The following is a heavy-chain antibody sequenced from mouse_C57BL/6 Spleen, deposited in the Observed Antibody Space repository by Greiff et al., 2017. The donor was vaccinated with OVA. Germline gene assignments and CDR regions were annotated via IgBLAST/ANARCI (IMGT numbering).Heavy chain of an antibody. V-gene: IGHV5-4*01. J-gene: IGHJ2*01. CDR3: ARDYYGSITHYFDY. Sequence: EVKLMESGGGLVKPGGSLKLSCAASGFTFSSYAMSWVRQTPEKRLEWVATISDGGSYTYYPDNVKGRFTISRDNAKNNLYLQMSHLKSEDTAMYYCARDYYGSITHYFDYWGQGTTLTVSS. CDR2: ISDGGSYT. D-gene: IGHD1-1*01. CDR1: GFTFSSYA.